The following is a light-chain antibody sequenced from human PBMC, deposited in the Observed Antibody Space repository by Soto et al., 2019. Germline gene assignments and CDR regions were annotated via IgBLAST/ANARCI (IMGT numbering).Light chain of an antibody. Sequence: EIVLTQSPGTLSLSPGERATLSCRASQSLSSTYLAWYQQKPGQAPRLLIYGAFSRATGIPARFSSSGSGTDFTLTISRLEPEDFAVDYCQQYNSSPLTFGGGTKVDIK. CDR1: QSLSSTY. CDR3: QQYNSSPLT. V-gene: IGKV3-20*01. J-gene: IGKJ4*01. CDR2: GAF.